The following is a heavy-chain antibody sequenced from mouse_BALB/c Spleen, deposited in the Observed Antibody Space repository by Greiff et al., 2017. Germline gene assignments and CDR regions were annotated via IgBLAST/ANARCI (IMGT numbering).Heavy chain of an antibody. Sequence: EVQRVESGGGLVQPGGSRKLSCAASGFTFSSFGMHWVRQAPEKGLEWVAYISSGSSTIYYADTVKGRFTISRDNPKNTLFLQMTSLRSEDTAMYYCARSATTATFGYAMDYWGQGTSVTVSS. CDR3: ARSATTATFGYAMDY. D-gene: IGHD1-2*01. V-gene: IGHV5-17*02. J-gene: IGHJ4*01. CDR2: ISSGSSTI. CDR1: GFTFSSFG.